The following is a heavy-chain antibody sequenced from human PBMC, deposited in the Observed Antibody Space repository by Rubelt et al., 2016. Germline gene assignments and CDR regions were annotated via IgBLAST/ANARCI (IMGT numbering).Heavy chain of an antibody. D-gene: IGHD4-23*01. CDR2: IYYSGST. CDR1: GGSISSSSYY. V-gene: IGHV4-39*01. Sequence: QLQLQESGPGLVKPSETLSLTCTVSGGSISSSSYYWGWIRQPPGKGLEWIGSIYYSGSTYYNPSLKSRVTISVDTSKNQFSLKLSSVTAADTAVYYCARRGPAVVTDDAFDIWGQGTMVTVSS. J-gene: IGHJ3*02. CDR3: ARRGPAVVTDDAFDI.